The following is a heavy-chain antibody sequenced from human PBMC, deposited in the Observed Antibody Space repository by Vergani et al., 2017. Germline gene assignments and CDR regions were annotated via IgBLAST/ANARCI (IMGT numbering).Heavy chain of an antibody. CDR1: GYTFRNKD. V-gene: IGHV1-18*01. Sequence: QVQLVQSGPERKSPGASVMVSCKASGYTFRNKDISWLRQAPGQGLEWMGSISPDTGKTNTAQKFQDRVIMTTDTSTSTAYLSLGTLTSDDTAVYFCARNFLGRDIEVVPTAPFWLFDLWGRGTLVTVSS. D-gene: IGHD2-2*01. J-gene: IGHJ2*01. CDR2: ISPDTGKT. CDR3: ARNFLGRDIEVVPTAPFWLFDL.